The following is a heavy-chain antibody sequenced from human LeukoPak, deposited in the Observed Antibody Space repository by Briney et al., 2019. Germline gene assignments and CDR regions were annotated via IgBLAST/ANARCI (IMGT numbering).Heavy chain of an antibody. V-gene: IGHV4-34*01. CDR3: ARGGRAGTTYRY. CDR1: GGSFSGYY. Sequence: PSETLSLTCAVYGGSFSGYYWSWIRQPPGKGLEWIGEINHSGSTNYNPSLKSRVTISVDTSKNQFSLKLSSVTAADTAVYYCARGGRAGTTYRYWGQGTLVTVSS. D-gene: IGHD1-7*01. J-gene: IGHJ4*02. CDR2: INHSGST.